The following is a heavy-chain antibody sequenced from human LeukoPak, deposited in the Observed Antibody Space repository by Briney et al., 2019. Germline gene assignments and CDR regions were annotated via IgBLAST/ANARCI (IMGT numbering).Heavy chain of an antibody. J-gene: IGHJ4*02. CDR3: AGAPHPYCSSTSCYTALVY. V-gene: IGHV4-59*08. Sequence: SETLSLTCTVSGGSISSYYWSWIRQPPGKGLEWIGYIYYSGSTNYNPSLKSRVTISVDTSKNQFSLKLSSVTAADTAVYYCAGAPHPYCSSTSCYTALVYWGQGTLVTVSS. CDR1: GGSISSYY. CDR2: IYYSGST. D-gene: IGHD2-2*02.